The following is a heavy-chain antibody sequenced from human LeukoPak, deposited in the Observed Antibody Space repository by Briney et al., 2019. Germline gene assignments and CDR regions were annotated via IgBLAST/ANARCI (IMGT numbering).Heavy chain of an antibody. CDR2: INPNSGGT. J-gene: IGHJ6*03. CDR3: ARVSYSYGYYYMDV. CDR1: GYTFTGNY. D-gene: IGHD5-18*01. V-gene: IGHV1-2*02. Sequence: GASVKVSCKASGYTFTGNYMHWVRQAPGQGLEWMGWINPNSGGTNYAQKFQGRVTMTRDTSISTAYMELSRLRSDDTAVYYCARVSYSYGYYYMDVWGKGTTVTISS.